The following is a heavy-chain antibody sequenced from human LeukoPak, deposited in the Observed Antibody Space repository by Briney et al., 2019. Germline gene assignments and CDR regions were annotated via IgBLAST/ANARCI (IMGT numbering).Heavy chain of an antibody. CDR1: GGSISTGSYY. V-gene: IGHV4-39*02. D-gene: IGHD6-13*01. Sequence: SETLSLTCTGSGGSISTGSYYWGWVRQPPGKVLEYIGSISYSGTTYYNPSLKSRVTISVDTSKNHFSLNLSSVSAADTAVYYCARSSAGVPFDYWGQGSLVTVSS. CDR3: ARSSAGVPFDY. CDR2: ISYSGTT. J-gene: IGHJ4*02.